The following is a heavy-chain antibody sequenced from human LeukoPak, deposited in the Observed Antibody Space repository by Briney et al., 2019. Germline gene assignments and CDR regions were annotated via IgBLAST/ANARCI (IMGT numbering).Heavy chain of an antibody. V-gene: IGHV3-23*01. J-gene: IGHJ4*02. D-gene: IGHD5-18*01. Sequence: PGGSLRLSCSTSGFTFKNYAMTWVRQTPGKGLEWVSSIRDSGDTTYYTDSVKGRFTISRDNSKNMLYLQMNLLRAEDTAPYYCARVRGYSYANEYHFEYWGQGTLVTVSS. CDR1: GFTFKNYA. CDR2: IRDSGDTT. CDR3: ARVRGYSYANEYHFEY.